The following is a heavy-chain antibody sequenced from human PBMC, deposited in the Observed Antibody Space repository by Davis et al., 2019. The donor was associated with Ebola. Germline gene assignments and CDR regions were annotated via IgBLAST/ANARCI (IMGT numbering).Heavy chain of an antibody. D-gene: IGHD5-18*01. CDR2: IYSGGST. CDR1: GFTVSSNY. J-gene: IGHJ4*02. V-gene: IGHV3-53*01. Sequence: GESLKISCAASGFTVSSNYMSWVRQAPGKGLEWVSVIYSGGSTYYADSVKGRFTISRHNSKNTLYLQMNSLRAGDTAVYYCARGIQLEEWGQGTLVTVSS. CDR3: ARGIQLEE.